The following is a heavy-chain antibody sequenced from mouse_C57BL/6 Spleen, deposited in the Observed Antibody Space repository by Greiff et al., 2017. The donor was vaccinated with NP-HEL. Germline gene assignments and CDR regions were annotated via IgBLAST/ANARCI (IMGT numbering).Heavy chain of an antibody. V-gene: IGHV5-17*01. CDR1: GFTFSDYG. D-gene: IGHD2-4*01. CDR3: ARAYDYDGGYAMDY. J-gene: IGHJ4*01. CDR2: ISSGSSTI. Sequence: EVQLVESGGGLVKPGGSLKLSCAASGFTFSDYGMHWVRQAPEKGLEWVAYISSGSSTIYYADTVKGRFTISRDNAKNTLFLQMTSLRSEDTAMYYCARAYDYDGGYAMDYWGQGTSVTVSS.